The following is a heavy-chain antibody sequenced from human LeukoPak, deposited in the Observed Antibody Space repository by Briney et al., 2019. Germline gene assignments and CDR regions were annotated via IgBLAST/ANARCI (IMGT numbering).Heavy chain of an antibody. D-gene: IGHD2/OR15-2a*01. V-gene: IGHV3-66*01. J-gene: IGHJ4*02. CDR2: IYSGGST. CDR1: EFTVSRNY. CDR3: VSSLTGTTPGVY. Sequence: GGSLRLSCAASEFTVSRNYMNWVRQAPGKGLEWVSVIYSGGSTYYADSVMGRFTISRDNSKNTLYLQINSLRAEDTAVYYCVSSLTGTTPGVYWGRGTLVIVSS.